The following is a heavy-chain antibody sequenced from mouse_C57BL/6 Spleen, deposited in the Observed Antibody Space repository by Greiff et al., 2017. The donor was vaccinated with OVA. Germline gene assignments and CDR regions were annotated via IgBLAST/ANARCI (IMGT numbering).Heavy chain of an antibody. CDR2: INPNNGGT. D-gene: IGHD2-2*01. CDR3: ASNGYPFDY. V-gene: IGHV1-26*01. J-gene: IGHJ2*01. Sequence: VQLQQSGPELVKPGASVKISCKASGYTFTDYYMNWVKQSHGKSLEWIGDINPNNGGTSYNQKFKGKATLTVDKSSSTAYMELRSLTSEDSAVYYCASNGYPFDYWGQGTTLTVSS. CDR1: GYTFTDYY.